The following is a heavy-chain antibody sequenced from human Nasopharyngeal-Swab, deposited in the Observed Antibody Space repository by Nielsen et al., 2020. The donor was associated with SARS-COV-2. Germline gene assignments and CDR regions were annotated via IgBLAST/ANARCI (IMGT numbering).Heavy chain of an antibody. CDR3: ATTTVTTLFDY. Sequence: GESLKISCAASGLTFSSYGMHWVRQAPGKGLEWVAVISYEGSNEYYADSVKGRFTISRDNSKNTLYLQMNSLRAEDTAVYYCATTTVTTLFDYWGQGTLVTVSS. J-gene: IGHJ4*02. CDR1: GLTFSSYG. V-gene: IGHV3-30*03. CDR2: ISYEGSNE. D-gene: IGHD4-11*01.